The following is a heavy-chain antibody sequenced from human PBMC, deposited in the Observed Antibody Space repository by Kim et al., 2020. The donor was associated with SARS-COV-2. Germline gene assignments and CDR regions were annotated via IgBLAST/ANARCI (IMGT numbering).Heavy chain of an antibody. D-gene: IGHD2-2*01. Sequence: GGSLRLSCAVSGFTFSSYAMSWVRQAPGKGLEWVSVISGSSDRIFYADSVKGRFTISRDNSKNTLYLQMNSLRADDTAVYYCAKHPRPYCGSSSCYLDY. CDR3: AKHPRPYCGSSSCYLDY. J-gene: IGHJ4*01. CDR2: ISGSSDRI. CDR1: GFTFSSYA. V-gene: IGHV3-23*01.